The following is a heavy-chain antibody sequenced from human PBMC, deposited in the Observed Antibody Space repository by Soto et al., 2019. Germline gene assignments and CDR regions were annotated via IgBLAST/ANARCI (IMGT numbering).Heavy chain of an antibody. V-gene: IGHV4-59*08. CDR1: GGSIINYF. J-gene: IGHJ3*02. CDR2: IYYKGNT. Sequence: PSETLSLTCTVSGGSIINYFWSWFRQAPGKGLEYIGYIYYKGNTNYNPSLESRVTISVDTSKNQFSLKLRSVTAADTAVYYCARTTTQDAFDIWGQGTMVTVSS. D-gene: IGHD4-17*01. CDR3: ARTTTQDAFDI.